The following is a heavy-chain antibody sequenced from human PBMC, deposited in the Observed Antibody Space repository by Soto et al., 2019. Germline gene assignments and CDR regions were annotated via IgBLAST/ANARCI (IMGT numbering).Heavy chain of an antibody. J-gene: IGHJ4*02. CDR1: GITFGGRA. CDR2: ITDTGGDT. D-gene: IGHD3-10*01. Sequence: GGSLRLSCVASGITFGGRAMSWVRQAPGEGLEWVSTITDTGGDTKYADSVRGRFTMSRDNSKNTLYLQMNSLRVEDSALYYCARGSTDSYPGSRIFDFWGRGTLVTVSS. CDR3: ARGSTDSYPGSRIFDF. V-gene: IGHV3-23*01.